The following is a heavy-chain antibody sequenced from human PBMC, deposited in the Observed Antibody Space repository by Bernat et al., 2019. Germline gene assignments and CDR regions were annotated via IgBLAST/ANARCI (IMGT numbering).Heavy chain of an antibody. CDR1: GYTFTSYY. D-gene: IGHD6-13*01. J-gene: IGHJ4*02. V-gene: IGHV1-46*03. Sequence: QVQLVQSGAEVKKPGASVKVSCKASGYTFTSYYMHWVRQAPGQGLEWMGIINPSGGSTSYAQKFQGRVTMTRDTSTSTVYMELSSLRSEDTAVYYCASIAAASTLGYYFDYWGQGTLVTVSS. CDR3: ASIAAASTLGYYFDY. CDR2: INPSGGST.